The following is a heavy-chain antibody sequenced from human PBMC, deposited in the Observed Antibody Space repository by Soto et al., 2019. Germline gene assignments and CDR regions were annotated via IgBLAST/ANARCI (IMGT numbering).Heavy chain of an antibody. CDR2: IYPGDSET. CDR1: GYSFTSYW. Sequence: PGESLKISCKGSGYSFTSYWIGWVRQMPGKGLEWMGIIYPGDSETRYSPSFQGQVTISADKSISTAYLQWSSLKASDTAMYYCARWYYYNSSGPNKAFDIWGQGTMVTVSS. CDR3: ARWYYYNSSGPNKAFDI. D-gene: IGHD3-22*01. V-gene: IGHV5-51*01. J-gene: IGHJ3*02.